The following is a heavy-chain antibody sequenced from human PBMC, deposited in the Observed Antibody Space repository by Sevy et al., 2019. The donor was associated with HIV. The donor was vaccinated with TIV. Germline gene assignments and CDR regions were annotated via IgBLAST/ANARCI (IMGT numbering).Heavy chain of an antibody. J-gene: IGHJ2*01. V-gene: IGHV4-39*01. CDR1: GGSISSSYYY. D-gene: IGHD1-26*01. Sequence: SETLSLTCTVSGGSISSSYYYWGWIRQPPGKGLEWIDSFYYSRSTYYNPSLKSRVTISADTSKNQFSRNLSSVTAADSAFYYCARHRPRWVLGGWYFDLWGRGTLVTVSS. CDR3: ARHRPRWVLGGWYFDL. CDR2: FYYSRST.